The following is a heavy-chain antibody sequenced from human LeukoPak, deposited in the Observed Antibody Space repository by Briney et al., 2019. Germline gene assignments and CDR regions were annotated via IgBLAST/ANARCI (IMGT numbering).Heavy chain of an antibody. V-gene: IGHV3-23*01. CDR1: GFAFSSHA. CDR2: ISGSAEKT. CDR3: ARGSTYDFWSGDAFDV. Sequence: GSLRLSCAASGFAFSSHAMSWVRQAPGKGLEWVSSISGSAEKTYYTDSVKGRFTISRDSSQKILNLQMSNLRVEDTAIYYCARGSTYDFWSGDAFDVWGQGALVTVSS. D-gene: IGHD3-3*01. J-gene: IGHJ3*01.